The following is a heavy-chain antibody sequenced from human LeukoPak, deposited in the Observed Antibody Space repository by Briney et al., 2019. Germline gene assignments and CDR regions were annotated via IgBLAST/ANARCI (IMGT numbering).Heavy chain of an antibody. CDR1: GASISSSRYY. CDR2: IYYSGST. J-gene: IGHJ4*02. Sequence: PSETLSLTCTVSGASISSSRYYWGWIRPPPGKGLEGFGSIYYSGSTYYNPSLKSRVTISVDTSKNQFSLKVSSVTAADTAVYYCARNLLEWLSIDYWGQGTLVTVSS. V-gene: IGHV4-39*01. D-gene: IGHD3-3*01. CDR3: ARNLLEWLSIDY.